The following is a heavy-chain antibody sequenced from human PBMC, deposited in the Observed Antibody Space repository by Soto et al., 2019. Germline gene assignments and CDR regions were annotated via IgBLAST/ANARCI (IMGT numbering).Heavy chain of an antibody. CDR1: GGSFSGYY. J-gene: IGHJ4*02. D-gene: IGHD2-15*01. CDR2: INHSGST. CDR3: AREYGGKSRTFDY. V-gene: IGHV4-34*01. Sequence: QVQLQQRGAGLLKPSETLSLTCAVNGGSFSGYYWSWIRQPPGKGLEWIGEINHSGSTNYNPSLKSRVTRSVDTSMYQFSGKLRSVTAADTAVYYWAREYGGKSRTFDYCGQGTLVTVS.